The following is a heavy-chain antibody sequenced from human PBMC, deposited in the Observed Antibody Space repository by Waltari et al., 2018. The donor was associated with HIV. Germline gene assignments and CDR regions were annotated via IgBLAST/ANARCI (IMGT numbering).Heavy chain of an antibody. J-gene: IGHJ4*02. CDR1: GFTFADAW. V-gene: IGHV3-15*01. CDR3: AAGTGRSDFDY. CDR2: IKGKTDAGTR. Sequence: EVQLVESGGGLVEPGGSLRLSCAASGFTFADAWMKWVRQAPGKGLEWVARIKGKTDAGTRDFAAPVKGRFSISRNYLKNTVDLQMNNLKTEDTALYYCAAGTGRSDFDYWGQGTLVTVSS. D-gene: IGHD7-27*01.